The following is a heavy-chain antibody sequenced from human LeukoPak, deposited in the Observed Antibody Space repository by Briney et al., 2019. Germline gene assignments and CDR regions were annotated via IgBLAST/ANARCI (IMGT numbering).Heavy chain of an antibody. Sequence: PGGSLRLSCAASGFTLSSYAMSWVRQGPGKGLEWVSAISVSGNTYHADSVKGRFTISRDSSKNTLYLQMNSLRAEGAFVYYCAKAPVTTCSGAYCYPFDYWGQGTLVTVSS. V-gene: IGHV3-23*01. CDR1: GFTLSSYA. D-gene: IGHD2-15*01. J-gene: IGHJ4*02. CDR3: AKAPVTTCSGAYCYPFDY. CDR2: ISVSGNT.